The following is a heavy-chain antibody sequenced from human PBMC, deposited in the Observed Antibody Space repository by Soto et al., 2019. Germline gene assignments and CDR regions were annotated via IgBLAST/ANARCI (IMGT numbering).Heavy chain of an antibody. J-gene: IGHJ5*02. V-gene: IGHV4-30-4*01. CDR3: ARALVVPAAIHWFDP. Sequence: PSETLSLTCTVSGGSISSGDYYWSWIRQPPGKGLEWIGYIYYSGSTYYNPSLKSRVTISVDTSKNQFSLKLSSVTAADTAVYYCARALVVPAAIHWFDPWGQGTLVTVSS. D-gene: IGHD2-2*02. CDR1: GGSISSGDYY. CDR2: IYYSGST.